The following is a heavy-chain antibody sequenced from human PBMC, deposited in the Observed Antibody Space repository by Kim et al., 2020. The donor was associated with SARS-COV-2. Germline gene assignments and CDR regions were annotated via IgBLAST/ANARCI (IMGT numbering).Heavy chain of an antibody. CDR2: ISGSGGST. J-gene: IGHJ6*02. Sequence: GGSLRLSCAASGFTFSSYAMSWVRQAPGKGLEWVSAISGSGGSTYYADSVKGRFTISRDNSKNTLYLQMNSLRAEDTAVYYCAKASYYYGSGSYYNTKVDYYYGMDVWGQGTTVTVSS. CDR3: AKASYYYGSGSYYNTKVDYYYGMDV. D-gene: IGHD3-10*01. CDR1: GFTFSSYA. V-gene: IGHV3-23*01.